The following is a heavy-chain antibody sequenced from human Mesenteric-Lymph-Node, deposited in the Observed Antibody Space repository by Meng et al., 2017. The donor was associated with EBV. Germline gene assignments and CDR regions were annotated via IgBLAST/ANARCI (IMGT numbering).Heavy chain of an antibody. CDR3: ARSAGGDYFDY. V-gene: IGHV4-30-2*01. CDR2: IYHSGTN. Sequence: EPHESGSGRVRASQTLSLTCAVSGGSIISGGYSWSWIRQAPGKGLEWIGFIYHSGTNYLNPSLRSRVNLSVDTSKNQFSLNLRSVSAADTAIYYCARSAGGDYFDYWGQGTLVTVSS. CDR1: GGSIISGGYS. J-gene: IGHJ4*02. D-gene: IGHD1-26*01.